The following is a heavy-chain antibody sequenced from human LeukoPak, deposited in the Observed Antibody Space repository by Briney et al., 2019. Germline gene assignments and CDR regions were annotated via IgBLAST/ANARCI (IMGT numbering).Heavy chain of an antibody. CDR3: ARDTQRSKYSSSPRGSYYYGMDV. CDR2: ISAYNGNT. V-gene: IGHV1-18*01. D-gene: IGHD6-6*01. J-gene: IGHJ6*02. Sequence: ASVKVSCKASGYTFTSYGISWVRQAPGQGLEWMGWISAYNGNTNYAQKLQGRVTMTTDTSTSTAYMELRSLRSDDTAVYYCARDTQRSKYSSSPRGSYYYGMDVWGQGTTVTVSS. CDR1: GYTFTSYG.